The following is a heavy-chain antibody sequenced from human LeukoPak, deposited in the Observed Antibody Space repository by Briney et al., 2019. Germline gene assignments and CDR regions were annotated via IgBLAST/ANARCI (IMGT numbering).Heavy chain of an antibody. V-gene: IGHV4-34*01. CDR1: GGSFSGHY. J-gene: IGHJ4*02. CDR3: ARVEDGYNYVGY. Sequence: SETLSLTCAVYGGSFSGHYWTCIRQPPGKGLEWIGEINHSGTTNYNPSLKSRVTISVDTSKNQLSLKLNSVTAADTAVYYCARVEDGYNYVGYWGQGTLVTVSS. CDR2: INHSGTT. D-gene: IGHD5-24*01.